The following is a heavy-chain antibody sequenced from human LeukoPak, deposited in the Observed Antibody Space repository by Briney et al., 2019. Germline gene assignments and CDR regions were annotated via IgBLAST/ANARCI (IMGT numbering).Heavy chain of an antibody. CDR3: AKSLFTSAHGSGRAFDI. D-gene: IGHD3-10*01. J-gene: IGHJ3*02. CDR2: ISYDGSNK. Sequence: GGSLILSCAASGFTFSSYAMHWVRQAPGKGLEWVAVISYDGSNKYYADSVKGRFTISRDNSKNTLYLQMNSLRAEDTAVYYCAKSLFTSAHGSGRAFDIWGQGTMVTVSS. CDR1: GFTFSSYA. V-gene: IGHV3-30-3*02.